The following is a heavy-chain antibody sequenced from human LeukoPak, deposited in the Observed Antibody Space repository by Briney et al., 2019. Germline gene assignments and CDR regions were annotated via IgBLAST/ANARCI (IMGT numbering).Heavy chain of an antibody. CDR3: ARGRYCSETSCSDFDS. Sequence: GASVKVSCKASGYTFTGYYIHWVRQAPGQGLEWMGWINPNSGGTDYAQKFQGRVTMIRDTSISTAYMELSRLTSDDTAVYYCARGRYCSETSCSDFDSWGQGTLVTVSS. D-gene: IGHD2-2*01. J-gene: IGHJ4*02. V-gene: IGHV1-2*02. CDR1: GYTFTGYY. CDR2: INPNSGGT.